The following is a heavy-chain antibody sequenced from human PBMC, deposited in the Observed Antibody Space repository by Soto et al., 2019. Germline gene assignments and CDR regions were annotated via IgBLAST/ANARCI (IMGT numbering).Heavy chain of an antibody. CDR2: ISGSGGST. CDR3: ARVTDYYESSGYFDY. J-gene: IGHJ4*02. Sequence: PRLSCAASGFTFNRYAMSWVRQAPGKGLEWVSTISGSGGSTYYADSVQGRFSISRDNAKNTLNLQMNSLRAEDTAVYYCARVTDYYESSGYFDYWGQGTLVTVSS. V-gene: IGHV3-23*01. D-gene: IGHD3-22*01. CDR1: GFTFNRYA.